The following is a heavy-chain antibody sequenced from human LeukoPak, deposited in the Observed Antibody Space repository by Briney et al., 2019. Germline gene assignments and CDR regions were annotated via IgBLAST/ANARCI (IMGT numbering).Heavy chain of an antibody. V-gene: IGHV3-33*01. CDR1: GFTFRKYG. Sequence: GWSLRLSCVASGFTFRKYGMQWVRQAPGKGLEWVAGIWYVGRNKYYTDSVKGRCTLSRDNPKNTLYLQMNSLRAEDTAGYYGASCYGNPKYYFDYWGQGTQVTVPP. D-gene: IGHD2-2*01. CDR2: IWYVGRNK. J-gene: IGHJ4*02. CDR3: ASCYGNPKYYFDY.